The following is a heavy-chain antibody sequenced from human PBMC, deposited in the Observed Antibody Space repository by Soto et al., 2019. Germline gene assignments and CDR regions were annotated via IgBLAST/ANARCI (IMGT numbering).Heavy chain of an antibody. CDR3: AKDGASYYYYGMDV. Sequence: GGSLRLSCAASAFTFSSYGMHWVRQAPGKGLEWVAVISYDGSNKYYADSVKGRFTISRDNSKNTLYLQMNSLRAEDTAVYYCAKDGASYYYYGMDVWGQGTTVTVSS. D-gene: IGHD3-10*01. CDR2: ISYDGSNK. J-gene: IGHJ6*02. V-gene: IGHV3-30*18. CDR1: AFTFSSYG.